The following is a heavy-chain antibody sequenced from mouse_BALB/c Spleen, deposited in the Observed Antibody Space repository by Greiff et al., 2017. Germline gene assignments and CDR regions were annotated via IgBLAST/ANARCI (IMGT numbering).Heavy chain of an antibody. CDR2: IWAGGST. V-gene: IGHV2-9*02. J-gene: IGHJ3*01. CDR3: ARDDYGNYPFAY. D-gene: IGHD2-1*01. Sequence: VKLQESGPGLVAPSQSLSITCTVSGFSLTSYGVHWVRQPPGKGLEWLGVIWAGGSTNYNSALMSRLSISKDNSKSQVFLKMNSLQTDDTAMYYCARDDYGNYPFAYWGQGTLVTVSA. CDR1: GFSLTSYG.